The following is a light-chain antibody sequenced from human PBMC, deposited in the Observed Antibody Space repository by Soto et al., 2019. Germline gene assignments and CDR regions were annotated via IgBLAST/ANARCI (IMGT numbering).Light chain of an antibody. Sequence: DIQMTQSPSTLSASVGDRVTITCRASQSISSWLAWYQQKPGKAPKLLIYKASSLESGVPSRFSGSGSGTEFTLTISSRQPDDFATYYCQQYKSYPTFGQGTKVEIK. V-gene: IGKV1-5*03. CDR1: QSISSW. CDR2: KAS. CDR3: QQYKSYPT. J-gene: IGKJ1*01.